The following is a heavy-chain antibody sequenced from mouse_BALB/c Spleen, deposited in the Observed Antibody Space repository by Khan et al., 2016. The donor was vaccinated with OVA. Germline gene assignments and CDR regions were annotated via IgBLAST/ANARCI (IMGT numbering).Heavy chain of an antibody. CDR3: ARPPITTVVATSYWFFDV. V-gene: IGHV5-9-3*01. D-gene: IGHD1-1*01. J-gene: IGHJ1*01. CDR1: GFTFSSYA. Sequence: EVELVESGGGLVKPGGSLKLSCAASGFTFSSYAMSWVRQTPEKGLEWVATISSGDTYTYYPDSVKGRFTISRDNAKNTLYLQMSSLRSEDTAMYYCARPPITTVVATSYWFFDVGGAGTTVTVST. CDR2: ISSGDTYT.